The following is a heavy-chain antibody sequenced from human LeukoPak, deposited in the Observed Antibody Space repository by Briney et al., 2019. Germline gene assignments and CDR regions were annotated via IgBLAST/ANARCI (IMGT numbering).Heavy chain of an antibody. Sequence: SETLSLTCTVSGGSISSYYWSWIRQPPGKGLEWIGYIYYSGSTKDNPSLKSRVTISIDTSKNQFSLKLSSVTAADTAVYYCARVHYFDSSGYYSSTYYYYMDVWGKGTTVTVSS. CDR1: GGSISSYY. D-gene: IGHD3-22*01. CDR2: IYYSGST. J-gene: IGHJ6*03. CDR3: ARVHYFDSSGYYSSTYYYYMDV. V-gene: IGHV4-59*01.